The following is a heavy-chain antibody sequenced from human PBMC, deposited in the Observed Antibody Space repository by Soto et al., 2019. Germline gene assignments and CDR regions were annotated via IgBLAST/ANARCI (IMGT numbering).Heavy chain of an antibody. CDR3: ARQIRPRANSGGNPTRWWFDP. Sequence: SETLSLTCTVSGGSISSGGYYWSWIRQHPGKGLEWIGYIYYSGSTYYNPSLKSRVTISVDTSKNQFSLKLSSVTAADTAVYYCARQIRPRANSGGNPTRWWFDPWGQGTLVTVSS. D-gene: IGHD2-15*01. J-gene: IGHJ5*02. CDR1: GGSISSGGYY. V-gene: IGHV4-31*03. CDR2: IYYSGST.